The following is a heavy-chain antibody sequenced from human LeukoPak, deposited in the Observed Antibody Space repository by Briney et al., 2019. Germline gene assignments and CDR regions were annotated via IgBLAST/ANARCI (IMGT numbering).Heavy chain of an antibody. CDR2: IHSSANTI. J-gene: IGHJ4*02. CDR3: VREAFDYIWGTYRLFEF. Sequence: GGSLRLSCGASGFIFSNYEVNWVRQAPGKGLEWISYIHSSANTIYYRDSVKGRFTISRDNARNSLYLQMNSLRAEDTAVYYCVREAFDYIWGTYRLFEFWGQGTLVTVSS. CDR1: GFIFSNYE. V-gene: IGHV3-48*03. D-gene: IGHD3-16*02.